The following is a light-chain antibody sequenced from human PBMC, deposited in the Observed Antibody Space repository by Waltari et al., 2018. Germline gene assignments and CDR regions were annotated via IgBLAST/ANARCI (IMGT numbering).Light chain of an antibody. V-gene: IGLV2-11*01. CDR1: SSDIGYYNT. CDR2: EVS. Sequence: QAAPTQPPSVSGSPGQSVTISCTGTSSDIGYYNTVSWYQQHPGKTPKAMIYEVSQRPAGVSDRFSGSKSDNTASLTISGLQAEDEADYYCSSFAGSNTLLFGGGTRLTVL. CDR3: SSFAGSNTLL. J-gene: IGLJ2*01.